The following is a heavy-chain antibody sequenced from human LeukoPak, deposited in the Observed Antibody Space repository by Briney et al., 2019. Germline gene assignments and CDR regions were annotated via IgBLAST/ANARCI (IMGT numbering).Heavy chain of an antibody. CDR1: GSPFSSNS. CDR2: IYSGGST. D-gene: IGHD1-26*01. V-gene: IGHV3-53*01. J-gene: IGHJ4*02. CDR3: ARGVGSGSRLRAGDY. Sequence: GGSLRLSCAASGSPFSSNSMSWVRKAPGKGLGGAQVIYSGGSTYYADSVKGRFTISRDNSKNTLYLQMNSLRAEDTAVYYCARGVGSGSRLRAGDYWGQGTLVTVSS.